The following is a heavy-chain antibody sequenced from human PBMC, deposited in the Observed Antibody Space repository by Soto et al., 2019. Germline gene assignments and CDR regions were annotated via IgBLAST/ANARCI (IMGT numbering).Heavy chain of an antibody. Sequence: QVQLVQSGAEVKKPGASVKVSCKTSGYTFTNIGLSWVRHAPGQGLEWMGWISAYNGNTNYAQNFQGRVTMTTDTPTSTAYMGLRSLRSDATAVYYCASGGTPIEYWGQGTLVTVSS. D-gene: IGHD3-16*01. CDR3: ASGGTPIEY. CDR1: GYTFTNIG. CDR2: ISAYNGNT. J-gene: IGHJ4*02. V-gene: IGHV1-18*01.